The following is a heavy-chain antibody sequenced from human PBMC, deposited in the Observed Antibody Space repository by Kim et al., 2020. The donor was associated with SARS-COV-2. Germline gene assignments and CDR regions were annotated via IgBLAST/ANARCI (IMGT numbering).Heavy chain of an antibody. CDR3: ARSHDYCGNSEDWYFDL. V-gene: IGHV3-48*02. J-gene: IGHJ2*01. CDR1: GFTFSSYS. CDR2: ISSSSSTI. Sequence: GGSLRLSCAASGFTFSSYSMNWVRQAPGKGLEWVSYISSSSSTIYYADSVKGRFTISRDNAKNSLYLQMNSLRDEDTAVYYCARSHDYCGNSEDWYFDLWGRGTLVTVSS. D-gene: IGHD4-17*01.